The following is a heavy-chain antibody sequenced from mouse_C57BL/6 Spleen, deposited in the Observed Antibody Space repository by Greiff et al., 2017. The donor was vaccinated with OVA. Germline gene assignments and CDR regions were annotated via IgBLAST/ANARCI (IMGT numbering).Heavy chain of an antibody. CDR2: ISRGSSTI. Sequence: EVQGVESGGGLVKPGGSLKLSCAASGFTFSDYGMHWVRQAPEQGLEWVAYISRGSSTIYYADTVKGRFTISTDNAKNTLFLQMTSLRSEDTAMYYCARRGDYEGAMDYWGQGTSVTVSS. J-gene: IGHJ4*01. CDR1: GFTFSDYG. V-gene: IGHV5-17*01. CDR3: ARRGDYEGAMDY. D-gene: IGHD2-4*01.